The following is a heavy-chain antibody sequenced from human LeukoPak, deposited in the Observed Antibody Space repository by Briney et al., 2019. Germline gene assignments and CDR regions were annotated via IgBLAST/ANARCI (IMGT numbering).Heavy chain of an antibody. CDR2: ISGSGGST. CDR1: GFTFSSYA. J-gene: IGHJ4*02. Sequence: GGSLRLSCAASGFTFSSYAMSWFRQAPGKGLEGVSAISGSGGSTYYADSVKGRFTISRDNSKNTLYLQMNSLRAEDTAVYYCAKVMDSYSSSWYQNPYYFDYWGQGTLVTVSS. D-gene: IGHD6-13*01. CDR3: AKVMDSYSSSWYQNPYYFDY. V-gene: IGHV3-23*01.